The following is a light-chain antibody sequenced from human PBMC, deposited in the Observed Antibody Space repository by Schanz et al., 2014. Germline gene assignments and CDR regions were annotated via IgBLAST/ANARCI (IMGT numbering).Light chain of an antibody. Sequence: QSALTQPPSASGSPGQSVTISCTATSSDVGGYNYVSWYQQHPGKAPKLMVYEVSKRPSGVPDRFSGSKSGNTASLTVSGLQAEDEADYYCSSYGGSNFVVFGGGTKLTVL. CDR1: SSDVGGYNY. CDR3: SSYGGSNFVV. J-gene: IGLJ2*01. CDR2: EVS. V-gene: IGLV2-8*01.